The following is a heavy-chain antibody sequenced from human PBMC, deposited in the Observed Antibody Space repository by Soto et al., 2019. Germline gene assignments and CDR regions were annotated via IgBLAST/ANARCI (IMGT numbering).Heavy chain of an antibody. CDR3: ARERASTYMDV. Sequence: GASVKVSCKTSGYSFSNSGISWVRQAPGQGLEWMGWISVYIGKTNYAQKFQGRVTMTTDTSTSTAYMELRSLRSDDTAVYYCARERASTYMDVWGQGTTVTVSS. J-gene: IGHJ6*02. V-gene: IGHV1-18*01. CDR2: ISVYIGKT. CDR1: GYSFSNSG.